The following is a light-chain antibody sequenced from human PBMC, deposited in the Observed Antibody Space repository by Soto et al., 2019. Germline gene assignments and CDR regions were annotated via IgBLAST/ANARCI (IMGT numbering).Light chain of an antibody. J-gene: IGLJ2*01. V-gene: IGLV2-8*01. CDR1: SSDVGGYNY. CDR2: EVS. Sequence: QSALTQPPSASGSPGQSVTISCTGTSSDVGGYNYVSWYQQHPDKAPKLMIYEVSKRPSGVPDRFSGSKSGNTASLTVSGLQADYEADYYCSSYAGSNILLFGGGTKLTVL. CDR3: SSYAGSNILL.